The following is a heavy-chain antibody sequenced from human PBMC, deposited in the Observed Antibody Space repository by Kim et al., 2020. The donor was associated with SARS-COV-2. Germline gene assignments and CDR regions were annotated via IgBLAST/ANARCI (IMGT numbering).Heavy chain of an antibody. CDR3: AKDYTVAVAGTAAFY. Sequence: GGSLRLSCAASGFTFSSYAMSWVRQAPGKGLEWVSAISGSGGSTYYADSVKGRFTISRDNSKNTLYLQMNSLRAEDTAVYYCAKDYTVAVAGTAAFYWGQGTLVTVSS. J-gene: IGHJ4*02. V-gene: IGHV3-23*01. CDR1: GFTFSSYA. D-gene: IGHD6-19*01. CDR2: ISGSGGST.